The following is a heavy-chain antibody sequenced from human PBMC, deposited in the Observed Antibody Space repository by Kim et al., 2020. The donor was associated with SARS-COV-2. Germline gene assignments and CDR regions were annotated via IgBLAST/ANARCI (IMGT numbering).Heavy chain of an antibody. D-gene: IGHD5-12*01. Sequence: YNPSLKSRVTISVDTSKNQFSLKLSSVTAADTAVYYCARIGGWLQPSFDYWGQGTLVTVSS. CDR3: ARIGGWLQPSFDY. J-gene: IGHJ4*02. V-gene: IGHV4-34*01.